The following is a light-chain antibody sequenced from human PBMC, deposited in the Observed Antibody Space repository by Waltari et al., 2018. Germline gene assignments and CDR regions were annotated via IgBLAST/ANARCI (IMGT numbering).Light chain of an antibody. V-gene: IGLV4-69*01. CDR1: SGHSSNV. CDR2: VNSDGSH. J-gene: IGLJ3*02. CDR3: QTGGHGTWV. Sequence: QLVLTQSPSASASLGASVKLTCTLSSGHSSNVIAWLQQQPEKGPRFVMQVNSDGSHRKGDEIPGRFSGCSSGAERYLSISSRQSEDEADYFCQTGGHGTWVFGGGTKLTVL.